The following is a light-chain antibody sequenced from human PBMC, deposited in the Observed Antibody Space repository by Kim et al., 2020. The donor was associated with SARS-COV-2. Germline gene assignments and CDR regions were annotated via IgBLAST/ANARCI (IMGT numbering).Light chain of an antibody. Sequence: FLSAAVGDRGTITCRASQGISSYLAWYQQKPGKAPKLLIYAASTLQSGVPSRFSGSGSGTEFTLTISSLQPEDFATYYCQQLKGTFGQGTKVDIK. CDR1: QGISSY. CDR3: QQLKGT. CDR2: AAS. J-gene: IGKJ1*01. V-gene: IGKV1-9*01.